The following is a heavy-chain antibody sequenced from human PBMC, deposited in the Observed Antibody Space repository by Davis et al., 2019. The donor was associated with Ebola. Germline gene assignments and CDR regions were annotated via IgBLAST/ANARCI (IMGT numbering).Heavy chain of an antibody. Sequence: GESLKISCAASGFTFSGSAMHWVRQASGKGLEWVGRIRSKANSYATAYAASVKGRFTISRDDSKNTAYLQMNSLKTEDTAVYYCKGGATPIDYWGQGTLVTVSS. D-gene: IGHD2-21*01. J-gene: IGHJ4*02. CDR1: GFTFSGSA. V-gene: IGHV3-73*01. CDR3: KGGATPIDY. CDR2: IRSKANSYAT.